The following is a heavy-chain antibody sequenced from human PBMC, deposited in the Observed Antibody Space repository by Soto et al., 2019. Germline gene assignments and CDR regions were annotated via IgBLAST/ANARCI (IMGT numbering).Heavy chain of an antibody. CDR2: ISSSSRYI. CDR3: AREGYSSSLDV. CDR1: GFNFSDHT. D-gene: IGHD6-13*01. V-gene: IGHV3-21*01. J-gene: IGHJ6*02. Sequence: GGSLRLSCAASGFNFSDHTINWVRQAPGKGLEWVASISSSSRYIYYADSVKGRFTISRDNAKNSLYLQMNSLRAEDTAVYDCAREGYSSSLDVWGQGTTVTVSS.